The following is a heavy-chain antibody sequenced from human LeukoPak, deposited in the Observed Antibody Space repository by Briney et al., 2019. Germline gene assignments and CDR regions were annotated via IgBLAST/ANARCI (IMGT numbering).Heavy chain of an antibody. Sequence: SETLSLTCAVSGGSISSSNWWSWVRQPPGKGLEWIGEIYHSGSTNYNPSLKSRVTISVDKSKNQFSLKLSSVTAADTAVYYCAREVVYYDSSGNGPYYFDYWGQGTLVTVSS. CDR2: IYHSGST. J-gene: IGHJ4*02. D-gene: IGHD3-22*01. CDR3: AREVVYYDSSGNGPYYFDY. CDR1: GGSISSSNW. V-gene: IGHV4-4*02.